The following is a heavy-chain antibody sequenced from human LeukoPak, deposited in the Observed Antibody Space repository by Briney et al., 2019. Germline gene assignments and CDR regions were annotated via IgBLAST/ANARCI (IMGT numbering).Heavy chain of an antibody. CDR3: AKGAGAEAFHI. V-gene: IGHV3-23*01. D-gene: IGHD1-26*01. J-gene: IGHJ3*02. CDR1: GFTFSSYA. Sequence: GGSLRLSCAASGFTFSSYAMSWVRQAPGKGLEWVSGISNSGGGTYYADSVKGRFTISRDNSESTLYLQMNSLRADDAAVYYCAKGAGAEAFHIWGQGKMVTVSS. CDR2: ISNSGGGT.